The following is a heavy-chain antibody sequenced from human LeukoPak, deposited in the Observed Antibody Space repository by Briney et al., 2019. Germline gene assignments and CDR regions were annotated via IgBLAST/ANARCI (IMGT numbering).Heavy chain of an antibody. CDR3: ARDSGGYYNWFDP. CDR2: ISSSSSYI. D-gene: IGHD3-22*01. Sequence: GGSLRLSCAASGFTFSSYSMNWVRQAPGKGLEWVSSISSSSSYIYYADSVKGRFTISRDNAKNTLYLQMNSLRAEDTAVYYCARDSGGYYNWFDPWGQGTLVTVSS. V-gene: IGHV3-21*01. CDR1: GFTFSSYS. J-gene: IGHJ5*02.